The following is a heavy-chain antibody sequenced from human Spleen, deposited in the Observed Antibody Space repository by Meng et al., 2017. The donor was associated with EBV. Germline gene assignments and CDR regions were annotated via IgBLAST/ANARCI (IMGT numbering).Heavy chain of an antibody. J-gene: IGHJ4*02. CDR2: MRPKSGNT. V-gene: IGHV1-8*01. CDR3: ARGKCSTTSCPIDH. Sequence: QGQLVQSGAAVKKPGASVKVSCKTSGYTFTSFEINWVRQATGQGLEWMGWMRPKSGNTGYAQKFQGRVTLTRNTSISTAYMELTNLRSEDTAIYYCARGKCSTTSCPIDHWGQGTLVTVSS. CDR1: GYTFTSFE. D-gene: IGHD2-2*01.